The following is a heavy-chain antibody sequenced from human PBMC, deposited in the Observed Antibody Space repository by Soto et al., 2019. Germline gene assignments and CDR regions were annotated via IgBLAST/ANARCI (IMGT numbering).Heavy chain of an antibody. CDR2: FNPNSGGT. CDR1: GYTLNAYY. Sequence: QVQLVQSGAEVKKSGASVKVSCKASGYTLNAYYMHWVRQAPGQGLEWMGWFNPNSGGTNYAQKFQGRVSMTGDTSINTDYMELKGLRSDDTAVYYCARDVPGEFWFDPWGQGTLVTVSS. J-gene: IGHJ5*02. D-gene: IGHD3-16*01. CDR3: ARDVPGEFWFDP. V-gene: IGHV1-2*02.